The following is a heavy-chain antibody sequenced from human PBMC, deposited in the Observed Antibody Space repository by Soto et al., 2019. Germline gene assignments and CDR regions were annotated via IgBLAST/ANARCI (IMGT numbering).Heavy chain of an antibody. V-gene: IGHV1-18*01. D-gene: IGHD2-21*02. CDR3: ATGVTFVAESDDY. CDR1: GYTFTNYG. J-gene: IGHJ4*02. Sequence: QVQLVQSGAEVKKPGASVKVSCKASGYTFTNYGLTWVRQAPGQGLEWMGWIIPDNGNTNYAQKFQGRVTMTTDTSSSTAYMELRSLRSDATAVYYCATGVTFVAESDDYWGQGTLNTVSS. CDR2: IIPDNGNT.